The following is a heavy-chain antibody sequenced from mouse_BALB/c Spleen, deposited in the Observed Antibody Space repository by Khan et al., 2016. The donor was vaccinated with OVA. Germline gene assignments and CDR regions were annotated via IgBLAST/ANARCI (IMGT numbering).Heavy chain of an antibody. CDR3: ARTARIKY. CDR1: GYSITSGYG. Sequence: EVQLQESGPGLVKPSQSLSLTCTVTGYSITSGYGWNWIRPSPGNKLEWMGYISYSGSTNYNPSLKSRISITRDTSKNQFFLQLNSVTTEDTATYYCARTARIKYWGQGTTLTVSS. D-gene: IGHD1-2*01. CDR2: ISYSGST. V-gene: IGHV3-2*02. J-gene: IGHJ2*01.